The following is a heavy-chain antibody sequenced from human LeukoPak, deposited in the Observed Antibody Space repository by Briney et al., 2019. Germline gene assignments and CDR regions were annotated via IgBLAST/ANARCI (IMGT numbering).Heavy chain of an antibody. D-gene: IGHD6-13*01. CDR1: GFTFSSYA. J-gene: IGHJ4*02. V-gene: IGHV3-30*04. CDR2: VSYDGGNK. CDR3: ARSIAAAVPSNDY. Sequence: GGSLRLSCAASGFTFSSYAMHWARQAPGKGLEWVAVVSYDGGNKYYADSVKGRFTISRDNSKNTLYLQMNSLRAEDTAAYYCARSIAAAVPSNDYWGQGTLVTVSS.